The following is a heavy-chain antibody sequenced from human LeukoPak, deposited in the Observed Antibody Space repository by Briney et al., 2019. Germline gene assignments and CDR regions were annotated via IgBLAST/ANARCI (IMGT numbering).Heavy chain of an antibody. CDR3: ARGYHSSSSSFDS. Sequence: GGSLRLSCAASGFTFSSYAMYWVRQAPGKGLAWVAVISFDGTNIYFADSVRGRFTISRDNSKNTLYLQMNSLRGEDTAVYYCARGYHSSSSSFDSWGQGTLVTVSS. CDR2: ISFDGTNI. D-gene: IGHD6-13*01. V-gene: IGHV3-30-3*01. CDR1: GFTFSSYA. J-gene: IGHJ4*02.